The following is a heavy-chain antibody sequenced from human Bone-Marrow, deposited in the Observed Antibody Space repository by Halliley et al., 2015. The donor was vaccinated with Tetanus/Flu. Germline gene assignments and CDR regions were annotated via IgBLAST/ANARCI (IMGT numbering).Heavy chain of an antibody. D-gene: IGHD2-15*01. CDR2: GYHTGST. V-gene: IGHV4-4*02. CDR3: ASARWDY. Sequence: PGNGVGWIGEGYHTGSTNYNPSLKGRATILGDSSMTQFSLPLSSGTAADTAVYYCASARWDYWGQGALVTVSS. J-gene: IGHJ4*02.